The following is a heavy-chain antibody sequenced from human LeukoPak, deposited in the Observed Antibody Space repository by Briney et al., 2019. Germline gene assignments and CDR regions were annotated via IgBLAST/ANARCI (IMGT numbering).Heavy chain of an antibody. Sequence: ASVKVSCKASGYTFTSYGISWVRQAPGQGLEWMGWISAYNGNTNYAQKFQGRVTMTEDTSTDTAYMELSSLRSEDTAVYYCATDSEVGAFDYWGQGTLVTVSS. V-gene: IGHV1-18*01. CDR1: GYTFTSYG. CDR3: ATDSEVGAFDY. J-gene: IGHJ4*02. D-gene: IGHD1-26*01. CDR2: ISAYNGNT.